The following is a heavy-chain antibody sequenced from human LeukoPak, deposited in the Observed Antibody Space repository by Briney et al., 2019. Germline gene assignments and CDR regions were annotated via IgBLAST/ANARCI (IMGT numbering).Heavy chain of an antibody. J-gene: IGHJ4*02. Sequence: SSETLSLTCTVSGGSISSYYWSWIRQPPGKGLEWIAYLFYSGSTDYNPSLESRVTISVDTSKNQFSLKLRTVTAADTAVYYCATVAVIRGVTYFDYWGQGTLVTVSS. CDR3: ATVAVIRGVTYFDY. CDR2: LFYSGST. CDR1: GGSISSYY. D-gene: IGHD3-10*01. V-gene: IGHV4-59*01.